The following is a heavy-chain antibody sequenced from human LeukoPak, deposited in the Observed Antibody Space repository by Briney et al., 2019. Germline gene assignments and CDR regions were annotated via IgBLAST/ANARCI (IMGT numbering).Heavy chain of an antibody. CDR3: ARRGGFDY. V-gene: IGHV3-21*01. D-gene: IGHD3-16*01. Sequence: GGSLRLSCVASGFTFSSYWMHWVRQAPGKGLEWVSSISSSSSYIYYADSVKGRFTISRDNAKNSLSLQMNSLRAEDTAVYYCARRGGFDYWGQGTLVTVSS. CDR2: ISSSSSYI. CDR1: GFTFSSYW. J-gene: IGHJ4*02.